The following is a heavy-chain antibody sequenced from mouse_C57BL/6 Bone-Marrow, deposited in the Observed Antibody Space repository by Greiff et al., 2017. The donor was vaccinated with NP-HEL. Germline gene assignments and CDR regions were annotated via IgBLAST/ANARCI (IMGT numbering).Heavy chain of an antibody. Sequence: VQLQQSGAELVRPGASVKLSCTASGFNIKDDYMHWVKQRPEQGLEWIGWIDPENGDTEYASKFQGKATITADTSSNTAYLQLSSLTYEDTAVYYCTTGSYYYGSSYDWYFDVWGTGTTVTVSS. CDR3: TTGSYYYGSSYDWYFDV. J-gene: IGHJ1*03. CDR1: GFNIKDDY. D-gene: IGHD1-1*01. V-gene: IGHV14-4*01. CDR2: IDPENGDT.